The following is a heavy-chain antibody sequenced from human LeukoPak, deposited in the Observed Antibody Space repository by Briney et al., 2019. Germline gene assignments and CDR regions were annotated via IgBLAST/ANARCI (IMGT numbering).Heavy chain of an antibody. J-gene: IGHJ6*03. D-gene: IGHD6-19*01. CDR3: ARNERYSSGWYPSGYYYMDV. Sequence: ASVKVSCKASGCTFTGYYMHWVRQAPGQGLEWMGWINPNSGGTNYAQKFQGRVTMTRDTSISTAYMELSRLRSDDTAVYYCARNERYSSGWYPSGYYYMDVWGKGTTVTVSS. CDR1: GCTFTGYY. V-gene: IGHV1-2*02. CDR2: INPNSGGT.